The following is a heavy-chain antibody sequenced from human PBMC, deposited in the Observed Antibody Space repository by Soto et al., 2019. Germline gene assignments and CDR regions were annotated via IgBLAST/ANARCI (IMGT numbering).Heavy chain of an antibody. CDR3: ASSALVPNGAFDI. CDR1: GFTFSSYS. D-gene: IGHD5-18*01. CDR2: ISSSRSSI. V-gene: IGHV3-48*02. Sequence: EVQLVESGGGLVQPGGSLRLSCAGSGFTFSSYSMNWVRQAPGKGLEWVSNISSSRSSIYYADSVKGRFNISRDNAKNSLYLQMNSLRDEDTAVYYCASSALVPNGAFDIWGQGTMVTVSS. J-gene: IGHJ3*02.